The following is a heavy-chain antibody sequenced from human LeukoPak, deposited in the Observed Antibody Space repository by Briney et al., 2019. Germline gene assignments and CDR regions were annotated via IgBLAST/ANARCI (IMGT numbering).Heavy chain of an antibody. CDR2: IFYSGST. CDR1: GGSISSSSYF. J-gene: IGHJ4*02. V-gene: IGHV4-39*01. CDR3: ARQMYTVTADY. Sequence: PSETLSLTCTVSGGSISSSSYFWGWIRQPPGKGLEWIGSIFYSGSTYYNPSLNSRVTISIDTSKNQFSLRLSSVTAADTAVYYCARQMYTVTADYWGQGTLVTVPS. D-gene: IGHD4-17*01.